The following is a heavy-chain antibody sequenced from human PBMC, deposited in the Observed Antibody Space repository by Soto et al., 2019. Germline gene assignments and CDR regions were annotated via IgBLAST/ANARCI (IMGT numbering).Heavy chain of an antibody. CDR1: GGSISSGVYY. CDR3: ARGTLLTPMGDVYYYYGMDV. D-gene: IGHD5-18*01. J-gene: IGHJ6*02. CDR2: IYYSVST. V-gene: IGHV4-31*03. Sequence: TLSLTCTVSGGSISSGVYYWSWIRQHPGKGLEWIGYIYYSVSTYYNPSLKSRVTISVDTSMNQFSLKLISLTAVDGAWYYRARGTLLTPMGDVYYYYGMDVWGQGTRVTVSS.